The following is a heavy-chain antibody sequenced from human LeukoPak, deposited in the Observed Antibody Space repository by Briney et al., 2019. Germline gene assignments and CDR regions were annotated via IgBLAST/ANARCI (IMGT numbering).Heavy chain of an antibody. D-gene: IGHD3-22*01. Sequence: GGSLRLSCAASGFTFSSCAMTWVRQAPGKGLEWVSTITGSGQTAYYSDSVKGRFTTSRDNSKNTLYLEMSSLRAEDTAIYYRAKEVLVVIESYLEKWGQGTLVTVSS. CDR1: GFTFSSCA. CDR3: AKEVLVVIESYLEK. J-gene: IGHJ4*02. CDR2: ITGSGQTA. V-gene: IGHV3-23*01.